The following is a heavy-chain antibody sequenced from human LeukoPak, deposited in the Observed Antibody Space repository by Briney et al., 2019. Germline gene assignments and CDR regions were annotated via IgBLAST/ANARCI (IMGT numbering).Heavy chain of an antibody. Sequence: SETLSLTCTVSGGSISSYYRSWIRQPAGKGLEWIGRIYTSGSTNYNPSLKSRVTMSVDTSKNQFSLKLSSVTAADTAVYYCARDGDYYDSSGYDYWGQGTLVTVSS. V-gene: IGHV4-4*07. J-gene: IGHJ4*02. CDR1: GGSISSYY. CDR2: IYTSGST. D-gene: IGHD3-22*01. CDR3: ARDGDYYDSSGYDY.